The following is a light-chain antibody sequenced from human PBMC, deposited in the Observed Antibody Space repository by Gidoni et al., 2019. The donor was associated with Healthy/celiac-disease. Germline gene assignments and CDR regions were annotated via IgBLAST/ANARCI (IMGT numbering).Light chain of an antibody. CDR1: QGISNS. CDR3: QQYYSTPMYT. J-gene: IGKJ2*01. V-gene: IGKV1-NL1*01. Sequence: DIQMTQAPSSLSASVGDRVTITCRASQGISNSLAWYQQKPGKAPKLLLYAASRLESGVPSRFSGSGSGTDYTLTISSLQPEDFAPYYCQQYYSTPMYTFGQGTKLEIK. CDR2: AAS.